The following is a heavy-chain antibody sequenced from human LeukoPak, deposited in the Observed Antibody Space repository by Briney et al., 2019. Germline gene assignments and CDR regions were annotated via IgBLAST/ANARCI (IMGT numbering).Heavy chain of an antibody. Sequence: GGSLRLSCAASGFTFSSYAMSWVRQAPGKGREWVSAISGSGGSTYYADSVKGRFTISRDNSKNTLYLQMNSLRAEDTAVYYCAAPPGYSDGYWGYSSSSLGFVFDYWGQGTLVTVSS. D-gene: IGHD6-6*01. CDR2: ISGSGGST. CDR1: GFTFSSYA. CDR3: AAPPGYSDGYWGYSSSSLGFVFDY. V-gene: IGHV3-23*01. J-gene: IGHJ4*02.